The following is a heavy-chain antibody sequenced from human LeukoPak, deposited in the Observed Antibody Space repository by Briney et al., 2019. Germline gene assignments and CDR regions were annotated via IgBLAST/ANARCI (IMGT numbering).Heavy chain of an antibody. CDR2: IIPIFGTA. CDR1: GGTFSSYA. D-gene: IGHD3-22*01. J-gene: IGHJ4*02. CDR3: ATPRDSDNRGYYYDLTY. V-gene: IGHV1-69*01. Sequence: ASVKVSCKASGGTFSSYAISWVRQAPGQGLEWMGGIIPIFGTANYAQKFQGRVTITADESTSTAYMELRSLRSDDTAVYYCATPRDSDNRGYYYDLTYWGQGTLVTVSS.